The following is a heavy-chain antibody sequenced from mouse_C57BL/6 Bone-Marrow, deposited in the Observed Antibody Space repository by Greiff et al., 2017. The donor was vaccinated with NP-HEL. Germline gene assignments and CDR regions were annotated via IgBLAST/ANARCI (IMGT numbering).Heavy chain of an antibody. D-gene: IGHD2-1*01. CDR2: INPSSGYT. CDR1: GYTFTSYT. CDR3: ARDGNSGYYALGC. Sequence: QVQLQQSGAELARPGASVKMSCKASGYTFTSYTMHWVKQRPGQGLEWIGYINPSSGYTKYNQKFKDKATLTADKSSSTAYMQLSSLTSEDSAVYYCARDGNSGYYALGCWGQGTSVTVAS. V-gene: IGHV1-4*01. J-gene: IGHJ4*01.